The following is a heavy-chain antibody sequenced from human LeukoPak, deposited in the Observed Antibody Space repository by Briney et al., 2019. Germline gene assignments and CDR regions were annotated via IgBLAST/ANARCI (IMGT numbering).Heavy chain of an antibody. V-gene: IGHV4-59*08. CDR1: GGSISSYY. CDR3: ARQQSQWPGRYFDY. CDR2: IYYSGST. D-gene: IGHD6-19*01. Sequence: SETLSLTCTVSGGSISSYYWSWIRHPPGKGLEWIGYIYYSGSTNYNPSLKSRVTISVDTSKNQFSLKLSSVTAADTAVYYCARQQSQWPGRYFDYWGQGTLVTVSS. J-gene: IGHJ4*02.